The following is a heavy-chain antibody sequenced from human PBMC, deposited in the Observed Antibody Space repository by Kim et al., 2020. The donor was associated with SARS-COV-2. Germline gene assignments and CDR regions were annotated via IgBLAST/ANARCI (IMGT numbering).Heavy chain of an antibody. J-gene: IGHJ5*01. CDR1: GFTFTSYW. CDR2: IKHDGSGK. Sequence: GGSLRLSCAASGFTFTSYWMSWVRQAQGKGLEWVANIKHDGSGKYYADSVQGRFIISRDDATNSVYLQMTSLRAEDTALYFCVRDFDEYDGRHYWEWFDS. CDR3: VRDFDEYDGRHYWEWFDS. V-gene: IGHV3-7*05. D-gene: IGHD1-26*01.